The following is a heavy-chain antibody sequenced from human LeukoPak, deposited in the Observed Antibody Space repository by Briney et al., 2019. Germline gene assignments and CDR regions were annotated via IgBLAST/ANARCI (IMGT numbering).Heavy chain of an antibody. CDR2: IYYSGST. CDR1: GDSISSSSYY. Sequence: PSETLSLTCTVSGDSISSSSYYWGWIRQPPGKGLEWIGSIYYSGSTYYNPSLKSRVTISVDTSKNQFSLKLSSVTAADTAVYYCARERGGYSYGYTFDIWGQGTMVTVSS. CDR3: ARERGGYSYGYTFDI. D-gene: IGHD5-18*01. J-gene: IGHJ3*02. V-gene: IGHV4-39*07.